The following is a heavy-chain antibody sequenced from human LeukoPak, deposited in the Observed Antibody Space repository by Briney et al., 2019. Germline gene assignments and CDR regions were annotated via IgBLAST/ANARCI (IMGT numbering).Heavy chain of an antibody. Sequence: GASVKVSCKASGYTFTNYAIGWVRQAPGQGLEWMGWISAYNGNTNYAQKLQGRVTLATDASSSTAYMELRSLRSDDTAVYYCARWGSGWSRDYWGQGTLVTVSS. V-gene: IGHV1-18*01. CDR2: ISAYNGNT. CDR3: ARWGSGWSRDY. CDR1: GYTFTNYA. J-gene: IGHJ4*02. D-gene: IGHD6-19*01.